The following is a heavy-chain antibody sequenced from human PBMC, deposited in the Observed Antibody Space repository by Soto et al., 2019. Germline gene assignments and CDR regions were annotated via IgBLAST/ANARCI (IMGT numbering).Heavy chain of an antibody. J-gene: IGHJ4*02. V-gene: IGHV5-51*01. D-gene: IGHD5-12*01. CDR2: IYPGDSDS. CDR3: ARHDSGYDYVDH. Sequence: EVQLVQSGAEVKKPGESLKISCKGSGYSFTTYWIGWVRQMPGKGLEWMGIIYPGDSDSIYSPSFQGQVTISGDKSISTAYLQWTSLKASDSAMYYCARHDSGYDYVDHWGEGTLVTVSS. CDR1: GYSFTTYW.